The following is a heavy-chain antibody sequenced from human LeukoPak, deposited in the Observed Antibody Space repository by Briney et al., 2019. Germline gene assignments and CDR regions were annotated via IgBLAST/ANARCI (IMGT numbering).Heavy chain of an antibody. J-gene: IGHJ4*02. D-gene: IGHD3-10*01. V-gene: IGHV3-21*01. CDR3: ARSEMVPYYFDY. CDR1: GFTFSSYR. Sequence: GGSLRPSCTASGFTFSSYRMNWVRHAPGKGMEWVSSISSSSSYIYSADSVKGRFTISRDNAKNTLYLQMNILRAEDTAVYYCARSEMVPYYFDYWGQGTLVTVSS. CDR2: ISSSSSYI.